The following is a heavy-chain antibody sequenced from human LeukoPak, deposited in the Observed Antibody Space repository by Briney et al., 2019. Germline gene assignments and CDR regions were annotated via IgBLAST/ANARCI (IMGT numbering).Heavy chain of an antibody. CDR3: ARGFYSPHH. D-gene: IGHD4-11*01. CDR1: GGSISSDY. CDR2: IYYSGST. V-gene: IGHV4-59*01. J-gene: IGHJ5*02. Sequence: SETLSLTCTVSGGSISSDYWSWIRQSPGKGLEWIGYIYYSGSTYYNPSLKSRITISVDTSKNQFSLKLTSVTAADTAVYYCARGFYSPHHWGQGTLVTVSS.